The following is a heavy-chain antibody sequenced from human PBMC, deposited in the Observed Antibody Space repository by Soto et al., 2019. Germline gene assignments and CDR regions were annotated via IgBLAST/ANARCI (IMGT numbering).Heavy chain of an antibody. CDR3: ARDPSLRAFDI. CDR2: ISSSSSYI. CDR1: GFTFSSYS. V-gene: IGHV3-21*01. J-gene: IGHJ3*02. Sequence: EVQLVESGGGLVKPGGSLRLSCAASGFTFSSYSMNWVRQAPGKGLEWVSSISSSSSYIYYADSVKGRFTIPRDNAKNSLYLQMNSPRAEDTAVYYCARDPSLRAFDIWGQGTMVTVFS.